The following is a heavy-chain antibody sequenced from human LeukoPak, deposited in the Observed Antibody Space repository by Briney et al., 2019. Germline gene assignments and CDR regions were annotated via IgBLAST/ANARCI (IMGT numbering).Heavy chain of an antibody. V-gene: IGHV4-34*01. D-gene: IGHD5-18*01. J-gene: IGHJ5*02. CDR3: ARGPRGYSYGHNWFDP. Sequence: SETLSLTCAVYGGSFSGYYWSWIRQPPGKGLEWIGEINHSGSTNYNPSLKSRVTISVDTSKNQFSLKLSSVTAADTAVYYCARGPRGYSYGHNWFDPWGQGTLVTVSS. CDR1: GGSFSGYY. CDR2: INHSGST.